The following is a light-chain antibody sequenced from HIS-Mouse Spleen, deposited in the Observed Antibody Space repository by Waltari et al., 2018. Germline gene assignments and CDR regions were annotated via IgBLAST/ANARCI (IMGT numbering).Light chain of an antibody. CDR2: WAS. Sequence: DIVMTQSPDSLAVSLGERATINCKSSQSVLYSSNNKNYLAWYQQKPGQPPKLLIYWASTRESGVPDRFSGSGSGTDFTLTISSLQAEDVVVYYCQQYYSTPTFGGGTKVEIK. V-gene: IGKV4-1*01. CDR1: QSVLYSSNNKNY. J-gene: IGKJ4*01. CDR3: QQYYSTPT.